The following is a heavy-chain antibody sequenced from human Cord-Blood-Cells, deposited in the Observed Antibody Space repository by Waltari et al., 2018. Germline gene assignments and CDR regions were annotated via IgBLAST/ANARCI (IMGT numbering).Heavy chain of an antibody. Sequence: QVQLVESGGGVVQPGRSLRLSCAASGSTFSSYAMHWVRQAPGKGLEWVAVISYDGSNKYYADSVKGRFTISRDNSKNTLYLQMNSLRAEDTAVYYCARDFNGGGYFDLWGRGTLVTVSS. V-gene: IGHV3-30-3*01. CDR3: ARDFNGGGYFDL. CDR1: GSTFSSYA. CDR2: ISYDGSNK. J-gene: IGHJ2*01. D-gene: IGHD2-8*01.